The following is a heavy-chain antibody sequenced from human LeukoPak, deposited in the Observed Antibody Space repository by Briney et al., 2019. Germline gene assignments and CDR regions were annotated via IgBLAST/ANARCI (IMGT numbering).Heavy chain of an antibody. CDR2: INSSSSTI. CDR1: GFTFSSYS. CDR3: ARAATFDYYDSSAYYYDPFDY. J-gene: IGHJ4*02. V-gene: IGHV3-48*02. Sequence: GGSLRLSCAASGFTFSSYSMNWVRQAPGKGLEWVSYINSSSSTIYYADSVKGRFTISRDNAKNSLYLQMNSLRDEDTAVYYCARAATFDYYDSSAYYYDPFDYWGQGTLVTVSS. D-gene: IGHD3-22*01.